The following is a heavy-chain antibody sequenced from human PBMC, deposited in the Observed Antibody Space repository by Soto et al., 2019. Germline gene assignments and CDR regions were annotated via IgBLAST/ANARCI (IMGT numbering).Heavy chain of an antibody. CDR2: ISGSGGST. Sequence: PGGSLRLSCAASGFTFSSYALSWVRQAPGKGLEWVPAISGSGGSTYYADSVKGRFTISRDNSKNTLYLQMNSLRAEDTAVYYCAKVGYDFWSGYYFDYWGQGTLVTVSS. CDR1: GFTFSSYA. D-gene: IGHD3-3*01. J-gene: IGHJ4*02. CDR3: AKVGYDFWSGYYFDY. V-gene: IGHV3-23*01.